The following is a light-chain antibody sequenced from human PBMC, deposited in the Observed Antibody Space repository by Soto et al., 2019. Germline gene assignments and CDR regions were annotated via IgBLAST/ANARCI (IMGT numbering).Light chain of an antibody. J-gene: IGKJ2*01. CDR3: QQYNKWPPYT. Sequence: EIVMTQSPATLSVSPGERATLSCRASQSVGSNLAWYQQKPGQAPRLLIYGASTRATGIPARFSGSGSGTEFTLTLSSLQSEDFAVYYCQQYNKWPPYTFGQGTKLEIK. CDR1: QSVGSN. V-gene: IGKV3-15*01. CDR2: GAS.